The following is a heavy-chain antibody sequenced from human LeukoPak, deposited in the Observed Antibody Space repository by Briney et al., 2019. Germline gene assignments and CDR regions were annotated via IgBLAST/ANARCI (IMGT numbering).Heavy chain of an antibody. D-gene: IGHD1-1*01. J-gene: IGHJ4*02. CDR3: ARLSPSGGTTGIIDF. Sequence: PSETLSLTCTVSGGSISDYYWNWIRQPPGKGLEWIGDIYYTGSTNYNPSLKSRVTISVDTSKPQFSLKLRPVTAADTAVYYCARLSPSGGTTGIIDFWGQGTLVTVSS. CDR2: IYYTGST. CDR1: GGSISDYY. V-gene: IGHV4-59*08.